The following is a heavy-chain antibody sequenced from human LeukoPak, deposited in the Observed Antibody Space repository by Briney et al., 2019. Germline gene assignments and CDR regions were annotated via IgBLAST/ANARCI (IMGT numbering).Heavy chain of an antibody. CDR3: ARDQQIAAVVFDY. CDR2: ISENGGST. V-gene: IGHV3-64*01. D-gene: IGHD6-13*01. Sequence: GGSLRLSCAASGFTFSSYAMHWVRQAPGKGLEYVSAISENGGSTYYANSVKGRFTISRDNSKNTLYLQMGSLRAEDMAVYYCARDQQIAAVVFDYWGQGTLVTVSS. CDR1: GFTFSSYA. J-gene: IGHJ4*02.